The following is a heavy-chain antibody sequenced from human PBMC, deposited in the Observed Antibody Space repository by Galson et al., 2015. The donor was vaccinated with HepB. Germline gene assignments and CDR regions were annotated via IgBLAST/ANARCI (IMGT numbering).Heavy chain of an antibody. CDR3: ATREPDY. CDR1: GFSSNNYA. J-gene: IGHJ4*02. V-gene: IGHV3-23*01. CDR2: ISGSGGST. Sequence: LRLSCAASGFSSNNYAMTWVRQASGKGLEWVSAISGSGGSTYYADSVKGRFTISRDNSKNTLYLQMNSLRAEDTAVYYCATREPDYWGQGTLVTVSS. D-gene: IGHD1-14*01.